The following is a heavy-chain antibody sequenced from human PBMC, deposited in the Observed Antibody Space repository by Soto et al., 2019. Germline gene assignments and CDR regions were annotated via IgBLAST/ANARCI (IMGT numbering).Heavy chain of an antibody. CDR1: GFMFSNFA. V-gene: IGHV3-23*01. CDR2: ISGGGISA. J-gene: IGHJ4*02. D-gene: IGHD1-1*01. Sequence: EVQLLESGGGLEQPGGSLRLSCAASGFMFSNFAMSWVRQAPGKGLEWVSSISGGGISAIYADSAKGRFTISRDNSKNTRYLQMNNLRAEDTALYYCAKLKGVGTNYIHFDYWGQGTLVTVSS. CDR3: AKLKGVGTNYIHFDY.